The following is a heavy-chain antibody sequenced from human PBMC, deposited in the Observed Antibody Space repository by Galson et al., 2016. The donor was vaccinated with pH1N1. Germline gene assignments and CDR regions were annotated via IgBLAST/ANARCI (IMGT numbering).Heavy chain of an antibody. D-gene: IGHD2-2*01. CDR1: GVSISSHY. CDR2: LYKTGTT. J-gene: IGHJ6*02. Sequence: SETLSLTCSVSGVSISSHYWSWIRQPAGKGLEWIGRLYKTGTTKYNPSLKSRVTMSGDTSKNQFSLKLTSVTAADTAVYYCVREDIVVGEGWHHSMDAWGQGTTVTVSS. V-gene: IGHV4-4*07. CDR3: VREDIVVGEGWHHSMDA.